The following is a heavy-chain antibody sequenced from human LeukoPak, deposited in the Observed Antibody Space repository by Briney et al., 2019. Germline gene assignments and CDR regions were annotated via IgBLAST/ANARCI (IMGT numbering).Heavy chain of an antibody. Sequence: GGSLRLSCAASGFTFSTSAMSWVRQAPGKGLEWVSGISGSGGSTYYADSVKGRFTISRDNSKNTLYLQMNSLRAEDTAVYYCAKGRDGYNADFDYWGQGTLVTVSS. CDR2: ISGSGGST. J-gene: IGHJ4*02. V-gene: IGHV3-23*01. D-gene: IGHD5-24*01. CDR1: GFTFSTSA. CDR3: AKGRDGYNADFDY.